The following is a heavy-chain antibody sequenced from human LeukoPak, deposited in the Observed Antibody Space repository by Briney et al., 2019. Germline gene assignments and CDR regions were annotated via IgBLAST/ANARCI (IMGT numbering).Heavy chain of an antibody. D-gene: IGHD3-22*01. CDR3: ARHVSSGYTYGAFDI. V-gene: IGHV4-59*08. CDR2: IYYSRST. J-gene: IGHJ3*02. CDR1: GGSISSYY. Sequence: SETLSLTCTVSGGSISSYYWSWIRQPPGKGLEWIGYIYYSRSTNYNPSLKSRVTISVDTSKNQFSLKLSSVTAADTAVYYCARHVSSGYTYGAFDIWGQGTMVTVSS.